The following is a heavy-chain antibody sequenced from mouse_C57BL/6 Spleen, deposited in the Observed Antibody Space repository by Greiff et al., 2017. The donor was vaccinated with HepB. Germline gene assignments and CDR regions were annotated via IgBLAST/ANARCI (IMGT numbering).Heavy chain of an antibody. Sequence: VQLQQSGPELVKPGASVKISCKASGYSFTGYYMNWVKQSPEKSLEWIGEINPSTGGTTYNQKFKAKATLTVDKSSSTAYMQLKSLTSEDSAVYYCARGGRGYAMDYWGQGTSVTVSS. CDR1: GYSFTGYY. CDR2: INPSTGGT. D-gene: IGHD3-3*01. J-gene: IGHJ4*01. CDR3: ARGGRGYAMDY. V-gene: IGHV1-42*01.